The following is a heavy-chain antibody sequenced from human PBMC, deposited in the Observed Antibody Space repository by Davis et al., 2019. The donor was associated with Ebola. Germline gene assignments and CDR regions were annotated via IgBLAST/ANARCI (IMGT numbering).Heavy chain of an antibody. CDR3: ARHTAPIYGIDV. V-gene: IGHV4-4*02. D-gene: IGHD5-18*01. CDR2: IYHSGST. CDR1: GGSISSSNW. J-gene: IGHJ6*02. Sequence: MPSETLSLTCAVSGGSISSSNWWSWVRQPPGKGLEWIGEIYHSGSTNYNPSLKSRVTISVDTSKNQFSLKLSSVTAADTAVYYCARHTAPIYGIDVWGQGTTVTVSS.